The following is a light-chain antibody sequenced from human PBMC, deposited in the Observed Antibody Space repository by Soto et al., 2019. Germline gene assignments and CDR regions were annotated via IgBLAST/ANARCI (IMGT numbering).Light chain of an antibody. CDR1: QSVSRY. CDR2: DAS. J-gene: IGKJ4*01. V-gene: IGKV3-11*01. CDR3: QQRSNSERT. Sequence: EIVLTQSPATLSLSPGERATLSCRASQSVSRYLAWYQQKPGQAPRLLNYDASNRATGIPARFSGSGSGTDFTLTISSLEPEDFAVYYCQQRSNSERTFGGGTKVEIK.